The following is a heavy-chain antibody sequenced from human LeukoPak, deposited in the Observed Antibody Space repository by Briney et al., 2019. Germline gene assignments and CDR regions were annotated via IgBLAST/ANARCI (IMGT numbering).Heavy chain of an antibody. V-gene: IGHV3-23*01. CDR3: AKDRRGAVAGDSLDY. CDR1: GFTFSSYA. CDR2: ISGSGGST. D-gene: IGHD6-19*01. J-gene: IGHJ4*02. Sequence: PGGSLRLSCAASGFTFSSYAMSWVRQAPGKGLGWVSAISGSGGSTYYADSVKGRFTISRDNSKNTLYLQMNSLRAEDTAVYYCAKDRRGAVAGDSLDYWGQGTLVTVS.